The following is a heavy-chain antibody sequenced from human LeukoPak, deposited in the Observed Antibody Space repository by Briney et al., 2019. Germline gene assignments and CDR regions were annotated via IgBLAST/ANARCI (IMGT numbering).Heavy chain of an antibody. CDR3: ARDREYYDSSGYYDY. V-gene: IGHV3-23*01. CDR1: GFTFSRFW. CDR2: ISGSGGST. Sequence: PGGSLRLSCAASGFTFSRFWMNWVRQAPGKGLEWVSGISGSGGSTYYADSVKGRFTISRDNSKNTLYLQMNSLRAEDTAVYYCARDREYYDSSGYYDYWGQGTLVTVSS. D-gene: IGHD3-22*01. J-gene: IGHJ4*02.